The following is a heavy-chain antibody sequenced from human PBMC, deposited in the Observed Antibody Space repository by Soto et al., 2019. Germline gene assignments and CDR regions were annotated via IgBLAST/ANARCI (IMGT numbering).Heavy chain of an antibody. J-gene: IGHJ3*02. CDR3: ATQSGRYSSSSTYAFDI. CDR1: GYTFTSYA. D-gene: IGHD6-6*01. Sequence: ASVKVSCKASGYTFTSYAMNWVRQAPGQGLEWMGWINTNTGNPTYAQGFTGRFVFSLDTSFSTAYLQISSLKAEDTAVYYCATQSGRYSSSSTYAFDIWGQGTMVTVSS. CDR2: INTNTGNP. V-gene: IGHV7-4-1*02.